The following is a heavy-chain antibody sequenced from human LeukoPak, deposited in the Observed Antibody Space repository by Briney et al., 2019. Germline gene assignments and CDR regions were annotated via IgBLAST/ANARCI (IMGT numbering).Heavy chain of an antibody. CDR3: ARATKWLGNHYYYAMDV. V-gene: IGHV4-59*01. Sequence: SETLSLTCTVPGGSISSYYWSWIRQPPGKGLEWIGYIFYSGSTNYNPSLKSRVTISVDRSKTQFSLKLSSVTAADTAVYYCARATKWLGNHYYYAMDVWGQGTTVTVSS. J-gene: IGHJ6*02. D-gene: IGHD6-19*01. CDR1: GGSISSYY. CDR2: IFYSGST.